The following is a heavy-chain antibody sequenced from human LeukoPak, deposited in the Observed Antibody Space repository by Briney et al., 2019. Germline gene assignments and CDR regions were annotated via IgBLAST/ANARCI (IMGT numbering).Heavy chain of an antibody. J-gene: IGHJ4*02. CDR2: IYSGGSS. Sequence: GGSLRLSCAASGFTVSSNYRSWVRQAPGKGLEWVSVIYSGGSSYYADSVKGRFTISRDNAKNSLYLQMNSLRAEDTAVYYCARRTEGSSSWWGQGTLVTVSS. V-gene: IGHV3-66*01. CDR1: GFTVSSNY. D-gene: IGHD6-13*01. CDR3: ARRTEGSSSW.